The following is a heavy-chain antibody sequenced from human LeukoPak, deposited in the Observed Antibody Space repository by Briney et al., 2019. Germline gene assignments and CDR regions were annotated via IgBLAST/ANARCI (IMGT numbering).Heavy chain of an antibody. CDR1: GGSISSYY. CDR3: ARVGSSGYYYMGYFDY. J-gene: IGHJ4*02. D-gene: IGHD3-22*01. V-gene: IGHV4-59*01. Sequence: SETLSLTCTVSGGSISSYYWSWIRQPPGKGLEWIGYIYYSGSTNYNPSLKSRVTISVDTSKNQFSLKLSSVTAADTAVYYCARVGSSGYYYMGYFDYWGQGTLVTVSS. CDR2: IYYSGST.